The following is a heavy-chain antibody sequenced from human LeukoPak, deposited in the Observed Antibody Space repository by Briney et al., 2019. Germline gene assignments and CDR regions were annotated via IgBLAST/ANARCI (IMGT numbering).Heavy chain of an antibody. J-gene: IGHJ4*02. V-gene: IGHV5-51*01. CDR2: IYPGDSDT. D-gene: IGHD3-10*01. CDR3: ARRTYGSGSYYFDY. CDR1: GYSFTNYW. Sequence: GESRKISCKASGYSFTNYWIGWVRQMPGKGLEWMGIIYPGDSDTRYSPSFQGQVTISADKSISTAYLQWSSLKASDTAMYYCARRTYGSGSYYFDYWGQGTLVTVSS.